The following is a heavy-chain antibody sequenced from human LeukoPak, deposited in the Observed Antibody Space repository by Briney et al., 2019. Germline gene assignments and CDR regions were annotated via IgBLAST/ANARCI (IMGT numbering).Heavy chain of an antibody. Sequence: NSSQTLSLTCTVSGGSIRSGAYYWSWIRQPPGKGLERIGYIYHSGSTSYNPSLKSRVTISVDTSKNQFSLKLSSVTAADTAVYYCASLPYYYDSSGLRPGVSAFDIWGQGTMVTVSS. V-gene: IGHV4-30-2*01. CDR1: GGSIRSGAYY. CDR3: ASLPYYYDSSGLRPGVSAFDI. J-gene: IGHJ3*02. D-gene: IGHD3-22*01. CDR2: IYHSGST.